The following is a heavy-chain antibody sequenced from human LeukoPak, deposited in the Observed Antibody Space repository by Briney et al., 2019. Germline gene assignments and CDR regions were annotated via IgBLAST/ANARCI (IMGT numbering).Heavy chain of an antibody. D-gene: IGHD2-15*01. CDR1: GYTFINYG. V-gene: IGHV1-18*01. Sequence: ASVKVSCKASGYTFINYGITWVRQAPGEGGEWMAWISAYNGNTDYAQNFQGRVTVTADTSTSTAYMELRSLRSDDTAVYYCARSGCSAGSCYSQTVRFDSWGQGTLVTVSS. J-gene: IGHJ4*02. CDR3: ARSGCSAGSCYSQTVRFDS. CDR2: ISAYNGNT.